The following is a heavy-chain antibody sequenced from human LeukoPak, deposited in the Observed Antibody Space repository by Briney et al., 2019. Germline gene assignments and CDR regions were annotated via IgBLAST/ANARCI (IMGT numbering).Heavy chain of an antibody. CDR3: AKDPGGDPGPLLDH. CDR2: ISSHGGST. Sequence: GGSLRLSCAASGFTFSSYAMHWVRQAPGKGLEYVSAISSHGGSTSYANSVEGRFTISRDNSKDTLYLQMGSLRAEDMAVYYCAKDPGGDPGPLLDHWGQGTLVTVSS. CDR1: GFTFSSYA. V-gene: IGHV3-64*01. J-gene: IGHJ4*02. D-gene: IGHD4-17*01.